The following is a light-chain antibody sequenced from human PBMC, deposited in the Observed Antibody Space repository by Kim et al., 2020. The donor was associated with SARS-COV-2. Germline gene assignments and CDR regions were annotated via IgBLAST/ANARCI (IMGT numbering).Light chain of an antibody. V-gene: IGLV1-51*01. Sequence: QLVLTQPPSVSAAPGQKVTISCSGSSSNIGDNYVSWYQQFPGTVPKPLIYDNNKRPSGIPDRFSGSKSGTSATLGITGLQTGDEADFYCGTWDNGLSAVVFGGGTQLTVL. CDR1: SSNIGDNY. CDR3: GTWDNGLSAVV. J-gene: IGLJ2*01. CDR2: DNN.